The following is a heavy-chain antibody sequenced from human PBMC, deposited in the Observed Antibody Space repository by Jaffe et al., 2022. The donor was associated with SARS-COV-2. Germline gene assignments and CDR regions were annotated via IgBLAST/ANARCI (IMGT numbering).Heavy chain of an antibody. CDR3: ARPASYSSGWYGSGDYYFDY. CDR1: GGSISSSSYY. V-gene: IGHV4-39*01. CDR2: IYYSGST. Sequence: QLQLQESGPGLVKPSETLSLTCTVSGGSISSSSYYWGWIRQPPGKGLEWIGSIYYSGSTYYNPSLKSRVTISVDTSKNQFSLKLSSVTAADTAVYYCARPASYSSGWYGSGDYYFDYWGQGTLVTVSS. J-gene: IGHJ4*02. D-gene: IGHD6-19*01.